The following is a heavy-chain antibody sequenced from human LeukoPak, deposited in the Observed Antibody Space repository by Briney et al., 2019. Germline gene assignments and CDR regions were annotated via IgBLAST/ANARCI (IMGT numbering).Heavy chain of an antibody. J-gene: IGHJ4*02. V-gene: IGHV3-48*03. D-gene: IGHD2-15*01. CDR3: ARVVAGSSGELDY. Sequence: GGSLRLSCAASGFTFSSYEMNWVRQAPGKGLEWGSYISSSGSTIYYADSVKGRFTISRDNAKNSLYLQMNSLRAEDTAVYYCARVVAGSSGELDYWGQGTLVTVSS. CDR2: ISSSGSTI. CDR1: GFTFSSYE.